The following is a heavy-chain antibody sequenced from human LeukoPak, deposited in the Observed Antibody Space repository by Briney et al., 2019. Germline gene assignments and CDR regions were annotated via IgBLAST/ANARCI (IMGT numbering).Heavy chain of an antibody. J-gene: IGHJ4*02. D-gene: IGHD6-13*01. CDR1: GFTFSSYW. Sequence: PGGSLRLSCAASGFTFSSYWMHWVRPAPGKGLVWVSRINSDGSSTSYADSVKGRFTISRDNAKNTLYLQMNSLRAEDTAVYYCARGIAAADIDYWGQGTLVTVSS. V-gene: IGHV3-74*01. CDR2: INSDGSST. CDR3: ARGIAAADIDY.